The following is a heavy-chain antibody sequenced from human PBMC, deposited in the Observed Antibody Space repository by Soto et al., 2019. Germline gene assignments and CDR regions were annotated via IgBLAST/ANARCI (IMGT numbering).Heavy chain of an antibody. D-gene: IGHD3-10*01. CDR1: GGSISSYY. CDR3: ARGDYYSSGSYFVYYGMDV. Sequence: SETLSLTCTVSGGSISSYYWSWIRQPPGKGLEWIGYIYYSGSTNYNPSLTSRVTISVDTSKNQFSLKLSSVTAADTAVYYCARGDYYSSGSYFVYYGMDVCGEVTSVTVSS. J-gene: IGHJ6*04. CDR2: IYYSGST. V-gene: IGHV4-59*01.